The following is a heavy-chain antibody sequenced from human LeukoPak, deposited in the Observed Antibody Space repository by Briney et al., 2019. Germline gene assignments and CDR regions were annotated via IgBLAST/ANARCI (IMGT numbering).Heavy chain of an antibody. CDR1: GFTFSSYA. Sequence: GGSLRLSCAASGFTFSSYAMSWVRQAPGKGLEWVSAISGSGGSTYYADSVKGRFTISRDNSKNTLYLQMNSLRVEDTAVYYCAKRSGSKYNWNFDAFDIWGQGTMVTVSS. CDR2: ISGSGGST. V-gene: IGHV3-23*01. CDR3: AKRSGSKYNWNFDAFDI. D-gene: IGHD1-7*01. J-gene: IGHJ3*02.